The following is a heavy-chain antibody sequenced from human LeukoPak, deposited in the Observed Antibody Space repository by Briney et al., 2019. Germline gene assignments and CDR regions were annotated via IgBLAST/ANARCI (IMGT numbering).Heavy chain of an antibody. CDR1: GFTFSNYN. CDR3: ARVRSPRYFDY. CDR2: ITDRNYI. J-gene: IGHJ4*02. V-gene: IGHV3-69-1*01. Sequence: PGGSLRLSCASSGFTFSNYNMNWVRQAPGKGLEWVSSITDRNYIYYADSVRGRVTISRDNAKNSLYLQMNSLRAEDTAVYYCARVRSPRYFDYWGQGTLVTVSS.